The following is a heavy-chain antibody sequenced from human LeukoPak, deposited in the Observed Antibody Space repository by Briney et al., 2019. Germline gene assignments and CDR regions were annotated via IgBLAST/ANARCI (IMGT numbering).Heavy chain of an antibody. J-gene: IGHJ4*02. V-gene: IGHV3-23*01. CDR2: ISGSGGST. CDR3: AKSPDRWYSRGRSFDY. D-gene: IGHD6-19*01. CDR1: GFTLGSYA. Sequence: AGGSLRLSCAGSGFTLGSYAMSWVRQAPGKGLEWVLGISGSGGSTYYADSVKGRFTISRDNFKNTLYLQMNSLRAEDTAVYYCAKSPDRWYSRGRSFDYWGQGTRVTVSS.